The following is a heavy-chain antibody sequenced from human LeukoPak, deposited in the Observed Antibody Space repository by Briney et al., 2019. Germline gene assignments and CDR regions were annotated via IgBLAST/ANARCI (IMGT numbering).Heavy chain of an antibody. CDR3: AKDDYYDSSGYYYVGANYYYYGMDV. V-gene: IGHV3-48*04. D-gene: IGHD3-22*01. CDR1: GFTFSTYS. Sequence: GGSLRLSCAASGFTFSTYSMNWVRQAPGKGLEWVSYISTSSTIYYADSVKGRFTISRDNAKNSLYLQMNSLRAEDTAVYYCAKDDYYDSSGYYYVGANYYYYGMDVWGQGTTVTVSS. J-gene: IGHJ6*02. CDR2: ISTSSTI.